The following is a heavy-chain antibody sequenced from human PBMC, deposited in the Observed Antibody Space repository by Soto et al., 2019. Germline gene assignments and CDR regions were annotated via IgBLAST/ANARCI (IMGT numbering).Heavy chain of an antibody. CDR2: ISGSGTMK. CDR1: GFTFRNHA. V-gene: IGHV3-23*01. D-gene: IGHD2-2*02. Sequence: GGSLRLSCVASGFTFRNHAMTWVRQAPGKGLEWVSGISGSGTMKYYADSVRGHFIISRDNAKNTLHLQMDNLRVEDTAVYYCAKEAEENEQVPIPGDNWGQGTLVTVSS. J-gene: IGHJ4*02. CDR3: AKEAEENEQVPIPGDN.